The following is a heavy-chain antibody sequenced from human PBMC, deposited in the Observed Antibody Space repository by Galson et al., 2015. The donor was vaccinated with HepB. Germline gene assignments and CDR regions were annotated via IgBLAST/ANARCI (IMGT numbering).Heavy chain of an antibody. J-gene: IGHJ4*02. Sequence: SVKVSCKASGYAFTVYFMHWVRQAPGQGLEWMGRINPKSGGTNYAENLQGRVTLTLDTSISTAYMEVIRLRSDDTAVYYCGRVAVVAAMDYWGQGTLVTVST. V-gene: IGHV1-2*06. D-gene: IGHD2-15*01. CDR3: GRVAVVAAMDY. CDR2: INPKSGGT. CDR1: GYAFTVYF.